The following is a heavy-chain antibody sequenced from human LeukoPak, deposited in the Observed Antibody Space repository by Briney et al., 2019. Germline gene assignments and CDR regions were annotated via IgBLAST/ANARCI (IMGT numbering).Heavy chain of an antibody. CDR3: ASPDRDCSSTSCYYYYMDV. CDR2: IIPIFGTA. Sequence: SVKVSCKASGGTFSSYAISWVPHGPGQGLEWMGGIIPIFGTANYAQKFQGRVTITTDESTSTAYMELSSLRSEDTAVYYCASPDRDCSSTSCYYYYMDVWGKGTTVTVSS. D-gene: IGHD2-2*01. CDR1: GGTFSSYA. J-gene: IGHJ6*03. V-gene: IGHV1-69*05.